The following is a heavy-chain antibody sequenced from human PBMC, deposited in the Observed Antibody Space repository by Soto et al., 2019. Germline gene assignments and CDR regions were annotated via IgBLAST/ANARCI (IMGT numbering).Heavy chain of an antibody. CDR2: IKQDGSEK. CDR1: GFTFSSYW. J-gene: IGHJ4*02. CDR3: ARDSFSYYYGSGSYGGFDY. Sequence: GGSLRLSCAASGFTFSSYWMSWVRQAPGKGLEWAANIKQDGSEKYYVDSVKGRFTISRDNAKNSLYLQMNSLRAEDTAVYYCARDSFSYYYGSGSYGGFDYWGQGTLVTVSS. V-gene: IGHV3-7*01. D-gene: IGHD3-10*01.